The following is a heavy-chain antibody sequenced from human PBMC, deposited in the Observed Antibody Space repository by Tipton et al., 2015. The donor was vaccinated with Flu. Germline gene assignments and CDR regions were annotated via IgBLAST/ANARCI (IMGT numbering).Heavy chain of an antibody. CDR2: INEHGSDV. Sequence: SLRLSCAASGFSFSNYWMSWVRQAPGKGLEWVAKINEHGSDVSYVDSVKGRFTISRDNAKNSVHLQLNSLRLEDTAVYYCAKDGWDTSGWYPFDYWGQGTLVTVSS. CDR3: AKDGWDTSGWYPFDY. J-gene: IGHJ4*02. D-gene: IGHD6-19*01. CDR1: GFSFSNYW. V-gene: IGHV3-7*01.